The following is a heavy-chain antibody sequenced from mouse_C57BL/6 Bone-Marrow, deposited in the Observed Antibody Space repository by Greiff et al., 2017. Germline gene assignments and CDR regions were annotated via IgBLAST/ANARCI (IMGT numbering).Heavy chain of an antibody. CDR2: IYPRSGNT. CDR3: ARWHYYGSSYTWFAY. J-gene: IGHJ3*01. V-gene: IGHV1-81*01. CDR1: GYTFTSYG. D-gene: IGHD1-1*01. Sequence: VQLQQSGAELARPGASVKLSCKASGYTFTSYGISWVKQRTGQGLEWIGEIYPRSGNTYYNEKFKGKDTLTADKSSSTAYMELRSLTSEDSAVYFCARWHYYGSSYTWFAYWGQGTLVTVAA.